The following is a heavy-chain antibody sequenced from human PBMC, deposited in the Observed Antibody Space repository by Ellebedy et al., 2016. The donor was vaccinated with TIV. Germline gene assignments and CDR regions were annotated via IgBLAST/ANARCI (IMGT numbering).Heavy chain of an antibody. J-gene: IGHJ4*02. V-gene: IGHV4-39*07. D-gene: IGHD1-26*01. CDR1: GGSIRSSTYY. Sequence: MPSETLSLTCSVSGGSIRSSTYYWGWIRQPPGKGLEGIGSFYYSGSTYYNPSLKSRVTISVDTPNNQFSLKLSSVTAADTAVYYCASEVGGGPFDYWGQGTLVTVSS. CDR2: FYYSGST. CDR3: ASEVGGGPFDY.